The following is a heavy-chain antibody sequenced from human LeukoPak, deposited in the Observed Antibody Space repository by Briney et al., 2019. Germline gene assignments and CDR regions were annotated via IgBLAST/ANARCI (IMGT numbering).Heavy chain of an antibody. CDR3: AWTKDCSGGSCYSLTGGAFDI. CDR1: GGSISSYY. J-gene: IGHJ3*02. Sequence: SETLSLTCTVSGGSISSYYWSWIRQPPGKGLEWIGYIYYSGSTNYNPSLKSRVTISVDTSKNQFSLKLSSVTAADTAVYYCAWTKDCSGGSCYSLTGGAFDIWGQGTMVTVSS. CDR2: IYYSGST. D-gene: IGHD2-15*01. V-gene: IGHV4-59*08.